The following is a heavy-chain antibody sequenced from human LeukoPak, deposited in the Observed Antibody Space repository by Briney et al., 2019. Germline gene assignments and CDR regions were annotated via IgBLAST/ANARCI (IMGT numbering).Heavy chain of an antibody. D-gene: IGHD1-26*01. CDR3: ARFGRPAQVRGPLVSGFDY. CDR1: GFTFSSYW. J-gene: IGHJ4*02. CDR2: INSDGSST. V-gene: IGHV3-74*01. Sequence: LPGGSLRLSCAASGFTFSSYWMHWVRQAPGKGLVWVSRINSDGSSTSYADSVKGRFTISRDNAKNTLYLQMNSLRAEDTAVYYCARFGRPAQVRGPLVSGFDYWGQGTLVTVSS.